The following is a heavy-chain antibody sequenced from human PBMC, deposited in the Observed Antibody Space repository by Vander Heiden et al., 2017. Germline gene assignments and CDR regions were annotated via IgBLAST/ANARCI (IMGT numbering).Heavy chain of an antibody. CDR1: GLTISTCA. V-gene: IGHV3-23*01. Sequence: VQSLESGAGLAQPGGSLRLSCAASGLTISTCAMHWVRQAPRKGREWVPVISGSSDSTIYAESVKGRFTITRDNSKNTLYLQMNSLRGEDTAVYYCANKSPDASAESGTVGWGQGTLVTVSS. J-gene: IGHJ4*02. CDR2: ISGSSDST. D-gene: IGHD1-26*01. CDR3: ANKSPDASAESGTVG.